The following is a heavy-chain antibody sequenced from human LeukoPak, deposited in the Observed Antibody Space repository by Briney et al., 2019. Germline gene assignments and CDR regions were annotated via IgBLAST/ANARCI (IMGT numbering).Heavy chain of an antibody. CDR2: INPNNGGT. CDR1: GYTFTDLTEYY. Sequence: ASVKVSCKASGYTFTDLTEYYIHWVRQAPGQGLEWMGWINPNNGGTKYAQKFQGRVTMTRDMSMNTAYMELSSLTSDDTAVYYCARRLGGSSEGYEFWGQGPLVTVSS. V-gene: IGHV1-2*02. D-gene: IGHD1-26*01. J-gene: IGHJ4*02. CDR3: ARRLGGSSEGYEF.